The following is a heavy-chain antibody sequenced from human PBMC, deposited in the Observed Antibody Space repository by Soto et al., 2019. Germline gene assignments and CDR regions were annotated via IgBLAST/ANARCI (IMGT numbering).Heavy chain of an antibody. CDR1: GGAFSSNA. V-gene: IGHV1-69*13. CDR2: TSPIFGSA. CDR3: ARDTSDYDSNWFDP. Sequence: GASVKVSCKAFGGAFSSNAISWMRQATGQGLEWMGTTSPIFGSAAYAQRFQGRVTITEDVPTNTAYMELSSRRSEDTARYYCARDTSDYDSNWFDPWGQGTPVTVSS. J-gene: IGHJ5*02. D-gene: IGHD5-12*01.